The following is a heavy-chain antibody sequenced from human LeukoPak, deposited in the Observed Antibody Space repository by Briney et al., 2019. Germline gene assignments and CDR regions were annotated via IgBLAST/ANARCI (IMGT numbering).Heavy chain of an antibody. CDR2: IKSKTDGGTT. CDR3: TTDSPPYCSSTSCYLLYYYGMDV. V-gene: IGHV3-15*01. D-gene: IGHD2-2*01. Sequence: GGSLRLSCAASGFTFSNAWMSWVRQAPGKGLEWVGRIKSKTDGGTTDYAAPVKGRFTISRDDSKNTLYLQMNSLKTEDTAVYYCTTDSPPYCSSTSCYLLYYYGMDVWGQGTTVTVSS. CDR1: GFTFSNAW. J-gene: IGHJ6*02.